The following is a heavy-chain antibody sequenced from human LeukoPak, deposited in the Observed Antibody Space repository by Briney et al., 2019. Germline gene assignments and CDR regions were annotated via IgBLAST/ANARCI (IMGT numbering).Heavy chain of an antibody. CDR2: IYYSGGT. CDR3: ARHVTISGPYDASDI. D-gene: IGHD5-24*01. CDR1: GDSISSYY. Sequence: SETLSLTCTVSGDSISSYYWSWIRQPPPQGLEWIGYIYYSGGTDYNPSLTSRVTISVDTSKTKFPLMLRSTPAEDTAVYYCARHVTISGPYDASDIWGQGKMVTVSP. V-gene: IGHV4-59*08. J-gene: IGHJ3*02.